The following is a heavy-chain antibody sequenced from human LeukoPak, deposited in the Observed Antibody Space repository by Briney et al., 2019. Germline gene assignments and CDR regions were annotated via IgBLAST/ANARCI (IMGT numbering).Heavy chain of an antibody. V-gene: IGHV4-38-2*02. CDR3: ARVKRKYQVLKPLHETPSHYFDY. Sequence: SETLSLTCTVSGYSIRSGYYWGWIRQPPGKGLEWIGSIYYSGSTYYNPSLKSRVTISVDSSKNQFSLKLSSVTAADTAMYYCARVKRKYQVLKPLHETPSHYFDYWGQGTLVTVSS. D-gene: IGHD2-2*01. CDR1: GYSIRSGYY. CDR2: IYYSGST. J-gene: IGHJ4*02.